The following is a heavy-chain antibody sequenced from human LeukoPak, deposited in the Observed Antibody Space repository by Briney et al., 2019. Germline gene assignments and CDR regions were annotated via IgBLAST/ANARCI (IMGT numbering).Heavy chain of an antibody. D-gene: IGHD6-13*01. V-gene: IGHV3-15*01. CDR3: TRGHYSSL. Sequence: GGSLRLSCASSGVIFVNERAGGGGQAPGKGLEGVGRISTKKEGQTTDYGAPVKGRILISRDDSKNTVYLQMGSLKTDDTGVYFCTRGHYSSLWGQGTQVTVSA. CDR1: GVIFVNER. CDR2: ISTKKEGQTT. J-gene: IGHJ4*02.